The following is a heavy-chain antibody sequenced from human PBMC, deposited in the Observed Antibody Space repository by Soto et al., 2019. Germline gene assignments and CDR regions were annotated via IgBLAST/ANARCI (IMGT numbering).Heavy chain of an antibody. V-gene: IGHV4-34*01. J-gene: IGHJ4*02. Sequence: SETLSLTCAVYGGSFSGYYWSWIRQPPGKGLEWIGEINHSGSTNYNPSLKSRVTISVDTSKNQFSLKLSSVTAADTAVYYCARGGSGADTAMVTFDYWGQGTLVTVSS. D-gene: IGHD5-18*01. CDR1: GGSFSGYY. CDR3: ARGGSGADTAMVTFDY. CDR2: INHSGST.